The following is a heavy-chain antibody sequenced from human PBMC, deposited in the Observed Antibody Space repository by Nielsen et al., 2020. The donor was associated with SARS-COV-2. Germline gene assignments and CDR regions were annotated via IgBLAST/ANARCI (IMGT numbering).Heavy chain of an antibody. CDR2: INAGNGDT. Sequence: ASVKVSCKASGYIFSNFAMHWVRQAPRQRLEWVGWINAGNGDTKYSQKFQDRVTITRDTSASTVHMELSSLTSEDTAVYYCARVDPYGDFDYWGQGTLVTVSS. D-gene: IGHD4-17*01. V-gene: IGHV1-3*01. CDR3: ARVDPYGDFDY. J-gene: IGHJ4*01. CDR1: GYIFSNFA.